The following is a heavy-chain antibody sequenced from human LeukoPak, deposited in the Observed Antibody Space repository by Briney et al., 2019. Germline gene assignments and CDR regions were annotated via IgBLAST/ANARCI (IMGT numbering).Heavy chain of an antibody. CDR3: ACSFGDLPLDY. V-gene: IGHV4-30-2*01. J-gene: IGHJ4*02. CDR1: GGSISSGGSS. CDR2: IYHSGST. Sequence: KPSETLSLTCAVSGGSISSGGSSWNWIRQPPGKGLEWIGYIYHSGSTYYNPSLESRVTISVDRSKNQFSLKLTSVTAADTAVYYCACSFGDLPLDYWGQGTLVTVSS. D-gene: IGHD3-10*01.